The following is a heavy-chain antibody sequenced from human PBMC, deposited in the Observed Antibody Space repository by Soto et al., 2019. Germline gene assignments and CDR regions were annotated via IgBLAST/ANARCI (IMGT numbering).Heavy chain of an antibody. D-gene: IGHD3-22*01. Sequence: SETLSLTCTVSGGSISSYYWSWIRQPPGKGLEWIGYIYYSGSTNYNPSLKSRVTISVDTSKNQFSLKLSSVTAADTAVYYCARDVWRRRYYDSSGFDYWGQGTLVTVSS. CDR2: IYYSGST. CDR1: GGSISSYY. V-gene: IGHV4-59*01. J-gene: IGHJ4*02. CDR3: ARDVWRRRYYDSSGFDY.